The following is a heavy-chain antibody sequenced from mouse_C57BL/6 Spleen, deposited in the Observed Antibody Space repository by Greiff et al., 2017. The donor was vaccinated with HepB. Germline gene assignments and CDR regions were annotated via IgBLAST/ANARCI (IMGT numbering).Heavy chain of an antibody. V-gene: IGHV1-15*01. CDR1: GYTFTDYE. CDR2: IDPETGGT. D-gene: IGHD1-1*01. CDR3: TRGTKVVATDYAMDY. Sequence: QVQLQQSGAELVRPGASVTLSCKASGYTFTDYEMHWVKQTPVHGLEWIGAIDPETGGTAYNQKFKGKAILTADKTSSIAYMELRSLTYEDSAVYYCTRGTKVVATDYAMDYWGQGTSVTVSS. J-gene: IGHJ4*01.